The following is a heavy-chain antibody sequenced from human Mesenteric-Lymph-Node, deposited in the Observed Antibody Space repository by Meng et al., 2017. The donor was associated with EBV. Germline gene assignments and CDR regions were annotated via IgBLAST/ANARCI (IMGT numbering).Heavy chain of an antibody. CDR2: IHQSGST. J-gene: IGHJ4*02. CDR3: AGTHYGDYGPSYLDY. V-gene: IGHV4-4*02. Sequence: VTLPESGPGLVKRSGTLPLTCAVSSGSISSSSSWSWVRQPPGKGLEWIGNIHQSGSTNYNPSLKSRVTISVDKSKSQISLNLRSLTAADTAVYYCAGTHYGDYGPSYLDYWGQGTLVTVSS. CDR1: SGSISSSSS. D-gene: IGHD4-17*01.